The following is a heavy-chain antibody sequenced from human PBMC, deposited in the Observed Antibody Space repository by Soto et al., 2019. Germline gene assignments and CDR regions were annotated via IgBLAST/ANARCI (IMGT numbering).Heavy chain of an antibody. CDR2: INAGNGNT. V-gene: IGHV1-3*05. D-gene: IGHD2-21*02. CDR1: GYTFTSYA. Sequence: QVQLVQSGAEEKKPGASVKVSCKASGYTFTSYAMHWVRLAPGQRLGWMGWINAGNGNTKYSQKFQGRVTITRDTSASTAYMELSSLRSEDTAVYYCARAWVVVTAPDYWGQGTLVTVSS. J-gene: IGHJ4*02. CDR3: ARAWVVVTAPDY.